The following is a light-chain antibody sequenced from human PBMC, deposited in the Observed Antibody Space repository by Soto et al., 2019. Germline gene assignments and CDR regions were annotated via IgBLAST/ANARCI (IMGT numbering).Light chain of an antibody. CDR2: DVT. CDR3: CSYAGTCIYV. Sequence: QSALTQPRSVSGSPGQSVTISCTGTSGDVGGYNYVSWYRQHPGKAPELMIYDVTKRPSGVPDRFSGSKSGNTASLTISGLQAEDEADYYCCSYAGTCIYVFGIGTKVTVL. J-gene: IGLJ1*01. V-gene: IGLV2-11*01. CDR1: SGDVGGYNY.